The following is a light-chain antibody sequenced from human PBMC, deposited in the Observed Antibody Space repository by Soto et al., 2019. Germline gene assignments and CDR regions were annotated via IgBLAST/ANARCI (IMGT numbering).Light chain of an antibody. Sequence: DIQMTQSPSSLSASIGDRVSFTCQASQDISKFLNWYQHKPGQAPSLLIYDASKSQFGVPSRFSGSGSGTDFTFTISSLQPEDNATYYCQQYENRPYTFGPGIKV. V-gene: IGKV1-33*01. J-gene: IGKJ3*01. CDR2: DAS. CDR3: QQYENRPYT. CDR1: QDISKF.